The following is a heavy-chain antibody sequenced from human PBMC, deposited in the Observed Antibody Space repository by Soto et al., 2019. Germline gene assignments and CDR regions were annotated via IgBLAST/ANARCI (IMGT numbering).Heavy chain of an antibody. CDR2: IIPIFGTA. Sequence: SVKVSCKASGGTFSSYAISWVRQAPGQGLEWMGGIIPIFGTANYAQKFQGRVTITADESTSTAYMELSSLRSEDTAVYYCARSQSSLFRSCIWGQVTIFPVSS. CDR1: GGTFSSYA. CDR3: ARSQSSLFRSCI. J-gene: IGHJ3*02. D-gene: IGHD3-10*02. V-gene: IGHV1-69*13.